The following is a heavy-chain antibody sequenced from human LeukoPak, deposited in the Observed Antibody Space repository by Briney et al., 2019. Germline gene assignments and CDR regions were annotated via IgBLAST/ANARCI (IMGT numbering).Heavy chain of an antibody. CDR2: IYHSGST. CDR3: ARHTLDIVVVPDGAFDI. V-gene: IGHV4-38-2*01. J-gene: IGHJ3*02. D-gene: IGHD2-2*01. Sequence: PSETLSLTCGVSGYSISSGYYWGWIRQPPGKGLEWIGSIYHSGSTCYNPSLKSRVTISVDTSKNQFPLKLSSVTAADTAVYYCARHTLDIVVVPDGAFDIWGQGTMVTVSS. CDR1: GYSISSGYY.